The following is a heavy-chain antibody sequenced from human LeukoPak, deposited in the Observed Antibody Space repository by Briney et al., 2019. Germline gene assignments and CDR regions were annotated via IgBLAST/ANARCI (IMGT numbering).Heavy chain of an antibody. CDR2: ISSSSSYI. CDR1: GFTFSSYS. CDR3: ARAPTVLVGYCSSSSCQADY. J-gene: IGHJ4*02. V-gene: IGHV3-21*01. Sequence: GGSLRLSCAASGFTFSSYSMNWVRQAPGKGLEWVSAISSSSSYIYYADSVKGRFTISRDNAENSLYLQMNSLRVEDTAVYYCARAPTVLVGYCSSSSCQADYWGQGTLVTVSS. D-gene: IGHD2-2*01.